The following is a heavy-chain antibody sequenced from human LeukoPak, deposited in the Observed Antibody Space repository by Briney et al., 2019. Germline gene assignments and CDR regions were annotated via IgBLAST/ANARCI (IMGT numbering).Heavy chain of an antibody. V-gene: IGHV4-59*01. Sequence: SETLSLTCTVSSGSISSYYWSWIRQPPGKGLEWIGHIYYSGSTNYNPSLKSRVTISVDTSKNQFSLKLSSVTAADTAVYYCARAYYSSSWYYFDYWGQGTLVTVSS. CDR1: SGSISSYY. CDR2: IYYSGST. D-gene: IGHD6-13*01. J-gene: IGHJ4*02. CDR3: ARAYYSSSWYYFDY.